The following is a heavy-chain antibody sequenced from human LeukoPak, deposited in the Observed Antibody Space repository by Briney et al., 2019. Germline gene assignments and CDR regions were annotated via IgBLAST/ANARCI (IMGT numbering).Heavy chain of an antibody. D-gene: IGHD3-3*01. CDR2: IKQDGSEK. CDR3: ARDRDDRYDFWSGYYTKHYNWFDP. Sequence: PGGSLRLSCAASGFTFSNYWMSWVRQAPGKGLEWVANIKQDGSEKYYVDSVKGRFTISRENAKNSLYLQMNSLRAEDTAVYYCARDRDDRYDFWSGYYTKHYNWFDPWGQGTLVTVSS. J-gene: IGHJ5*02. V-gene: IGHV3-7*01. CDR1: GFTFSNYW.